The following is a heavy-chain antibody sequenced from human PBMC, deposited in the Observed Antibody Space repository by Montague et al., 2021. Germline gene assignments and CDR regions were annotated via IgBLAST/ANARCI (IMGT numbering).Heavy chain of an antibody. Sequence: SETLSLTCTVSGDSISSKYFCCCVRPPLGTGLEWIGDFYPVTTSSSPSLKGRLTVSMDTSKNQFSLNLSSVTAADTAIYYCAVGSESAWELLHHWGQGILVTVSS. CDR3: AVGSESAWELLHH. J-gene: IGHJ5*02. V-gene: IGHV4-4*02. CDR2: FYPVTT. D-gene: IGHD1-26*01. CDR1: GDSISSKYF.